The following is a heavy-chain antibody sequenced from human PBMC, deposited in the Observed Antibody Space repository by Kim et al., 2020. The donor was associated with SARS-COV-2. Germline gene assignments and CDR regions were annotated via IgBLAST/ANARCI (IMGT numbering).Heavy chain of an antibody. CDR1: GYTFTSYA. D-gene: IGHD3-16*02. CDR2: INTNTGNP. V-gene: IGHV7-4-1*02. CDR3: ARGNYDYVWGSYRPHAFDI. J-gene: IGHJ3*02. Sequence: ASVKVSCKASGYTFTSYAMNWVRQAPGQGLEWMGWINTNTGNPTYAQGFTGRFVFSLDTSVSTAYLQISSLKAEDTAVYYCARGNYDYVWGSYRPHAFDIWGQGTMVTVSS.